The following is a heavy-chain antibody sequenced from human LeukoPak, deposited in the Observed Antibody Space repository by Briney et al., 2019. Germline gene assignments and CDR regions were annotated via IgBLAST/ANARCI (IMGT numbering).Heavy chain of an antibody. V-gene: IGHV3-66*02. CDR1: GFTVSSNY. CDR3: ARAGSDRVTMVRGVPLDI. J-gene: IGHJ3*02. D-gene: IGHD3-10*01. Sequence: GGSLRLSCAASGFTVSSNYMSWVRQAPGKGLEWVSVIYSDGSTYYADSVKGRFTISRDNSKNTLYLQMNSLRAEDTAVYYCARAGSDRVTMVRGVPLDIWGQGTMVTVSS. CDR2: IYSDGST.